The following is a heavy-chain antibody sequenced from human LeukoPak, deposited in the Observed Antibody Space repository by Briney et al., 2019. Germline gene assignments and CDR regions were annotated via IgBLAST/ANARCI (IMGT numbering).Heavy chain of an antibody. D-gene: IGHD3-16*02. CDR2: ISGSGGIT. CDR1: GFTFSRYA. Sequence: GGSLRLSCAASGFTFSRYAMSWVRQAPGKGLEWVSSISGSGGITYHADSLKGRFTISRDNSKNTLFLQMNSLRAEDMAVYYCAKNTISGGHYQYYMDVWGKGTTVTVSS. V-gene: IGHV3-23*01. CDR3: AKNTISGGHYQYYMDV. J-gene: IGHJ6*03.